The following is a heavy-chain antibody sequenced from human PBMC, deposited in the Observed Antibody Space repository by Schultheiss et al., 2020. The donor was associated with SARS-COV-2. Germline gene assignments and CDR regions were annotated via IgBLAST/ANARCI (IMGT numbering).Heavy chain of an antibody. Sequence: GGSLRLSCAASGFTFSSYGMHWVRQAPGKGLEWVSVIYSGGSTYYADSVKGRFTISRDNSKNTLYLQMNSLRAEDTAVYYCARDRGYCSSTSCYTNWFDPWGQGTLVTVSS. CDR2: IYSGGST. J-gene: IGHJ5*02. V-gene: IGHV3-53*01. CDR1: GFTFSSYG. CDR3: ARDRGYCSSTSCYTNWFDP. D-gene: IGHD2-2*02.